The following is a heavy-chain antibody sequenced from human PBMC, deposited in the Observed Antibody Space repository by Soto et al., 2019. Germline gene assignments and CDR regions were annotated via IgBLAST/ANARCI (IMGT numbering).Heavy chain of an antibody. CDR2: IDNGGSGT. V-gene: IGHV3-74*01. Sequence: EVDLVESGGGSVQPGGSLRLSCPASGITLSHFWMHWVRQAPGKGLVWVARIDNGGSGTSYADFAKGRFTISKDDAKNTLYLQMNSLRAEDTSLYYCTTTFEHWGRGTLVTVSS. CDR1: GITLSHFW. J-gene: IGHJ4*02. CDR3: TTTFEH.